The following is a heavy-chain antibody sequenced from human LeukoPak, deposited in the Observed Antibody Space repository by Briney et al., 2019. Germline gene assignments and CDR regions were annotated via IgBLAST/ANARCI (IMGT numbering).Heavy chain of an antibody. CDR1: GGSISSDVHY. CDR3: TRRGSGNGGTYAGMDV. J-gene: IGHJ6*02. V-gene: IGHV4-39*01. Sequence: PSETLSLTCTVAGGSISSDVHYWDWIRQAPGKGLEWIGSLLYNGNTWYNPSLESRVTISVDTSEDQFSLRLTSVNAADTALYFCTRRGSGNGGTYAGMDVWGPGTSVTVSS. D-gene: IGHD1-26*01. CDR2: LLYNGNT.